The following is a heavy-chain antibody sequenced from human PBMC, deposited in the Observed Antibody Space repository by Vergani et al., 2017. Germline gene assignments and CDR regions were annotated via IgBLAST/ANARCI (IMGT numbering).Heavy chain of an antibody. CDR2: ISAYNGNT. V-gene: IGHV1-18*01. Sequence: QVQLVQSGAEVKKPGASVKVSCKASGYTFTSYGISWVRQAPGQGLEWMGWISAYNGNTNYAQKLQGRVTMTTDTSTSTAYMELRSLRSDDTAVYYCAGDSRVVVAATGVDYWGQGTLVTVSS. CDR3: AGDSRVVVAATGVDY. J-gene: IGHJ4*02. D-gene: IGHD2-15*01. CDR1: GYTFTSYG.